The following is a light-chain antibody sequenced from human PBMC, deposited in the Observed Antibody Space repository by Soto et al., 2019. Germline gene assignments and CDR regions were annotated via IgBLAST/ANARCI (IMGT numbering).Light chain of an antibody. Sequence: EILMTQSPATLSLSPGERATLSCRASHTVNSHFAWYQQKPGQAPRLLIYDASYRAAGIPARFSGSGSGTDFTLTVSSLEAEDFALYYCQQRSNWPPPFGQGTRLEIK. CDR2: DAS. V-gene: IGKV3-11*01. J-gene: IGKJ5*01. CDR3: QQRSNWPPP. CDR1: HTVNSH.